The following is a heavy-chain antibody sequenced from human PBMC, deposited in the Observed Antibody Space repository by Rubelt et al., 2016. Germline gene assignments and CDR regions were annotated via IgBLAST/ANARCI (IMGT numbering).Heavy chain of an antibody. V-gene: IGHV3-7*01. CDR3: ARANGMDV. CDR1: GFTFSSYW. J-gene: IGHJ6*02. CDR2: INQDGGQK. Sequence: VQLVESGGGVVQPGRSLRLSCAASGFTFSSYWMSWVRQAPGKGLEWVANINQDGGQKYYVDSVQGRFTISRDNAKNSLFLQMNSLGGEDTAVYYCARANGMDVWGQGTTVTVSS.